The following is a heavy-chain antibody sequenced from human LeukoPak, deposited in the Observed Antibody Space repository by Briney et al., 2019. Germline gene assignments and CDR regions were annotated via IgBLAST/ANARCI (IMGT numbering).Heavy chain of an antibody. Sequence: PGGSLRLSCAASGFTFDDYAMHWVRQAPGKGLEWVSGITWNRDNIGYGDSVKGRFTISRDNAKNSLYLQMNSLRAEDTAVYYCATLYGGSLDYWGQGTLVTVSS. D-gene: IGHD5-12*01. CDR3: ATLYGGSLDY. CDR2: ITWNRDNI. J-gene: IGHJ4*02. CDR1: GFTFDDYA. V-gene: IGHV3-9*01.